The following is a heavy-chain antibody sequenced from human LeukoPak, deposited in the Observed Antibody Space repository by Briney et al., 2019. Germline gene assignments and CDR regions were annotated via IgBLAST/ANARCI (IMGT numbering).Heavy chain of an antibody. J-gene: IGHJ3*02. CDR2: IIPILGIA. Sequence: GASVKVSCTASGGTFSSYAISWVRQAPGQGLEWMGRIIPILGIANYAQKFQGRVTITADKSTSTAYMELSSLRSEDTAVYYCARGDSGWYLTAADAFDIWGQGTMVTVSS. CDR3: ARGDSGWYLTAADAFDI. V-gene: IGHV1-69*04. D-gene: IGHD6-19*01. CDR1: GGTFSSYA.